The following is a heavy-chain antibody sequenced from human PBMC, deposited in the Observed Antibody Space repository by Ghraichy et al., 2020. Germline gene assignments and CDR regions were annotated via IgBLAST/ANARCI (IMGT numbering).Heavy chain of an antibody. D-gene: IGHD3-22*01. J-gene: IGHJ6*02. CDR2: ICDRGST. CDR1: GVSMSSYC. CDR3: AGDKVDRAGSNCMDV. V-gene: IGHV4-59*01. Sequence: SQTLSLTCTVSGVSMSSYCWSWIRQSPGKGLEWIGYICDRGSTNYNPSLKSRVTISEDTSKDQFSLNLNSVTAADTAVYYCAGDKVDRAGSNCMDVWGQGTIVTVSS.